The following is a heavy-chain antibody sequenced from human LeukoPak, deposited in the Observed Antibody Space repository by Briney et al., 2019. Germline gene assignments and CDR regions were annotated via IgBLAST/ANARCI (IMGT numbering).Heavy chain of an antibody. J-gene: IGHJ5*02. CDR1: GFTVSSNY. V-gene: IGHV3-53*01. Sequence: PEGSLRLSCAASGFTVSSNYMSWVRQAPGKGLEWVSVIYSGGSTSYADSVKGRFTISRDNSKNTLYLQMNSLRAEDTAVYYCASRATVTTDRFWFDPWGQGTLVTVSS. CDR2: IYSGGST. D-gene: IGHD4-11*01. CDR3: ASRATVTTDRFWFDP.